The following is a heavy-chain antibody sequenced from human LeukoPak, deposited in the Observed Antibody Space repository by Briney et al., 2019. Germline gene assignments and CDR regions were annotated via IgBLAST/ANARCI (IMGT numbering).Heavy chain of an antibody. Sequence: GGSLRLSCAASGFTVSSNYMSWVRQAPGKGLEWVSVIYSGGSTYYADSVKGRFTISRHNSKNTLYLQMNSLRAEDTAVYYCAREGDREYYYDSSGYKGWGQGTLVTVSS. CDR3: AREGDREYYYDSSGYKG. CDR2: IYSGGST. CDR1: GFTVSSNY. D-gene: IGHD3-22*01. V-gene: IGHV3-53*04. J-gene: IGHJ4*02.